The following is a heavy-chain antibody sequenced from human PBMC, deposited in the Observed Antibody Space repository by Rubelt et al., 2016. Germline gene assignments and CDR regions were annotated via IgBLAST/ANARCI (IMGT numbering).Heavy chain of an antibody. CDR2: ITWNSGSI. CDR1: GFIFGDYA. V-gene: IGHV3-9*01. CDR3: VKGPSSWYPFFGS. Sequence: SGQPGRSLRLSCTASGFIFGDYAMPWVRQSPGKGLEWVSGITWNSGSIDYADSVKGRFTIPRDNAKNSLSLQMNSLRPEDTALYYCVKGPSSWYPFFGSWGQGTLVTVSS. D-gene: IGHD6-13*01. J-gene: IGHJ4*02.